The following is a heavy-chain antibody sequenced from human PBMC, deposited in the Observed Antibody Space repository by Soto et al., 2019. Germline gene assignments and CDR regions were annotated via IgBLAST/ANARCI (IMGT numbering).Heavy chain of an antibody. CDR3: AKDSHYYYYGSGSKRIYYFDY. D-gene: IGHD3-10*01. J-gene: IGHJ4*02. CDR1: GFTFSSYA. Sequence: GGSLRLSCAASGFTFSSYAMSWVRQAPGKGLEWVSAISGSGGSTYYADSVKGRFTISRDNSKNTLYLQMNSLRAEDTAVNYCAKDSHYYYYGSGSKRIYYFDYWGQGTLVTVSS. V-gene: IGHV3-23*01. CDR2: ISGSGGST.